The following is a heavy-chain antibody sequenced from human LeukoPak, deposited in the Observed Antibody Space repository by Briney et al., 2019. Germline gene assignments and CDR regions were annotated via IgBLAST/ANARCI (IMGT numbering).Heavy chain of an antibody. CDR3: ARDLGSYPFDY. D-gene: IGHD1-26*01. J-gene: IGHJ4*02. CDR2: INPNSGGI. Sequence: ASVKVSCKASGYTFTGYYMHWVRQAPGQGLEWMGRINPNSGGINYAQKFQGRVTMTRDTSISTAYMELSGLRSDDTAVYYCARDLGSYPFDYWGQGTLVTVSS. V-gene: IGHV1-2*06. CDR1: GYTFTGYY.